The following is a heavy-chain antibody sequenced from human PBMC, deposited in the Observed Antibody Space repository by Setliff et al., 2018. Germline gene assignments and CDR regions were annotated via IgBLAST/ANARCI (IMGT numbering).Heavy chain of an antibody. V-gene: IGHV4-61*09. Sequence: SETLSLTCTVSGGSMNSGSYYWSFIRQPAGKGLEWIGQIYTSWSTNYNPSLKSRVTMSVDTSKNQFSLKLSSVTAADTAVYYCARGGTFRYFDYWGQGTPVTVSS. J-gene: IGHJ4*02. CDR1: GGSMNSGSYY. CDR2: IYTSWST. CDR3: ARGGTFRYFDY. D-gene: IGHD5-12*01.